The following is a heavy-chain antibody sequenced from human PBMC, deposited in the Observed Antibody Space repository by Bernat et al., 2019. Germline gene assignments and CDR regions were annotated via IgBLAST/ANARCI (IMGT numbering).Heavy chain of an antibody. D-gene: IGHD1-20*01. CDR2: INPNSGDT. V-gene: IGHV1-2*02. J-gene: IGHJ4*02. CDR1: GYTFTGYY. Sequence: QVQLVQSGAEVKKPGASVKVSCKASGYTFTGYYMNWVRQAPGQGLEWMGWINPNSGDTKYAQKFQGRVAVTRDTSSSTAYMELSRLTSDDTAVYYCARDLTGTPLWGQGTLVTVSS. CDR3: ARDLTGTPL.